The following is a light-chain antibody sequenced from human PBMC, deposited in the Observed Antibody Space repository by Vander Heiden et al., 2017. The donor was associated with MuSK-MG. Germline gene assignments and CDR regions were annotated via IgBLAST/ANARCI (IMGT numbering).Light chain of an antibody. V-gene: IGLV5-45*03. CDR2: CTSDLDK. CDR3: RVWISSAWV. J-gene: IGLJ3*02. CDR1: SGLNVGTYN. Sequence: QAVLTQPSSLSASPGASASLTCTLRSGLNVGTYNIYWYQQKQGSPPRFLLRCTSDLDKQRGSGVHSRFSGSKEAAARAAIAPISGLQAEDDAYYYCRVWISSAWVFGGGTKLTVL.